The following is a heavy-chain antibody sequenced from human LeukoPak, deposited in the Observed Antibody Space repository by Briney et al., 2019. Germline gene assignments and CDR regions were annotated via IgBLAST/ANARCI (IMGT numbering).Heavy chain of an antibody. CDR3: ARRKTLGELSLGAFDI. CDR1: EYTFTGYY. D-gene: IGHD3-16*02. J-gene: IGHJ3*02. CDR2: INPNSGGT. V-gene: IGHV1-2*02. Sequence: GASVKVSCKASEYTFTGYYMHWVRQAPGQGLEWMGWINPNSGGTNYAQKFQGRVTMTRDTSISTAYMELSRLRSDDTAVYYCARRKTLGELSLGAFDIWGQGTMVTVSS.